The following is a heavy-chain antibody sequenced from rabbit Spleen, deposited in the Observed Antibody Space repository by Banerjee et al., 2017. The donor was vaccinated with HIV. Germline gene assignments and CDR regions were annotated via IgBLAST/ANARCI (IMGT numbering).Heavy chain of an antibody. D-gene: IGHD4-2*01. CDR2: IYTTSSGST. CDR3: ARDLAGYVGFGYISYLDL. V-gene: IGHV1S43*01. Sequence: QSLEESGGGLVQPEGSLALTCKASGFSFSSSDYICWVRQAPGKGLEWIACIYTTSSGSTYYASWVNGRFTISRSTSLNTVDLKMTSLTAADTATYFCARDLAGYVGFGYISYLDLWGPGTLVTVS. J-gene: IGHJ4*01. CDR1: GFSFSSSDY.